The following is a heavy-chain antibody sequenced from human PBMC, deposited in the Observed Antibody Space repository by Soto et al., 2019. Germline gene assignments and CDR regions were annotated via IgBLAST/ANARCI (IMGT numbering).Heavy chain of an antibody. CDR2: LYYSGST. CDR3: ARHKSTITLSAAFDI. CDR1: GGSISRSSFY. J-gene: IGHJ3*02. D-gene: IGHD5-12*01. Sequence: QLQLRESGPGLVKPSETLSLTCTVSGGSISRSSFYWGWIRQPPGKGLEWIGSLYYSGSTYYNPSLKSRVTISVDTSKNQFSLKLSSVTAADTAVYHCARHKSTITLSAAFDIWGQGTMVTVSS. V-gene: IGHV4-39*01.